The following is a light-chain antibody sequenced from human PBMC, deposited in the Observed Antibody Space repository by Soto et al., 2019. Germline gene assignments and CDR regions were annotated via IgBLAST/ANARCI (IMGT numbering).Light chain of an antibody. J-gene: IGKJ1*01. CDR2: GAS. CDR1: QSVSSSY. V-gene: IGKV3-20*01. CDR3: QQYGSSPRT. Sequence: EIRLSQSPGTLSLTPGERATLSCRASQSVSSSYLAWYQQKPGQAPRLLIYGASSRATGIPDRFSGSGSGTDFTLTISRLEPEDFAVYYCQQYGSSPRTFGQGTMV.